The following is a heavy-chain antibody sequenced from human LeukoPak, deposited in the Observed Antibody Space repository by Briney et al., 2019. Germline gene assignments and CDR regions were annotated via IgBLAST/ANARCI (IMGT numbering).Heavy chain of an antibody. V-gene: IGHV3-23*01. CDR2: IGGTNGRT. CDR1: GITFSFYA. CDR3: AKHYYDSSGTPRYFDY. J-gene: IGHJ4*02. Sequence: GGSLRLSCAASGITFSFYAMSWVRQAPGKGLEWVSAIGGTNGRTYYADSVKGRFTISRDNPKNTLFLQMNSLRDEDTAVYYCAKHYYDSSGTPRYFDYWGQGTLVTVSS. D-gene: IGHD3-22*01.